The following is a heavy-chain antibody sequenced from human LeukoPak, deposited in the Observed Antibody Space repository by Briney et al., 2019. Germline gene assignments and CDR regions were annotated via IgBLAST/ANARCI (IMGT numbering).Heavy chain of an antibody. Sequence: GGYLRLSCAASGFTFSSYEMNWVRQAPGKGLEWVSYISSSGSTIYYADSVKGRFTISRDNAKNSLYLQMNSLRAEDTAVYYCARGPPIVVVPASVDVWGKGATVTVSS. V-gene: IGHV3-48*03. CDR1: GFTFSSYE. CDR3: ARGPPIVVVPASVDV. D-gene: IGHD2-2*01. CDR2: ISSSGSTI. J-gene: IGHJ6*04.